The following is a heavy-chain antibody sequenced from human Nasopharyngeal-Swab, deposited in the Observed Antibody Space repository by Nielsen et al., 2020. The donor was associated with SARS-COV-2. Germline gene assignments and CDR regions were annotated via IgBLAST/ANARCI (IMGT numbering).Heavy chain of an antibody. V-gene: IGHV4-38-2*02. Sequence: WIRQPPGKGLEWIGSIYHSGSTYYNPSLKSRVTISVDTSKNQFSLKLSSVTAADTAVYYCARVSVMYNRKGVVDYWGQGTLVTVSS. CDR3: ARVSVMYNRKGVVDY. CDR2: IYHSGST. D-gene: IGHD1-14*01. J-gene: IGHJ4*02.